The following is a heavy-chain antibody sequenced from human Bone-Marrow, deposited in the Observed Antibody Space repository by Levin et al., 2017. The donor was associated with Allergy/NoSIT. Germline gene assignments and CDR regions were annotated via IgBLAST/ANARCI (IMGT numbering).Heavy chain of an antibody. CDR3: ARHRLGVSITFRGHGLDV. CDR1: GYPFSNYG. J-gene: IGHJ6*02. Sequence: VASVKVSCKASGYPFSNYGITWVRQDPGQGLEWMGWISPYNGDSRYAQKFQDRVTVTTDTSTRTAYMELRSLRPDDTAVYYCARHRLGVSITFRGHGLDVWGQGTTVTVPS. CDR2: ISPYNGDS. D-gene: IGHD3-16*01. V-gene: IGHV1-18*01.